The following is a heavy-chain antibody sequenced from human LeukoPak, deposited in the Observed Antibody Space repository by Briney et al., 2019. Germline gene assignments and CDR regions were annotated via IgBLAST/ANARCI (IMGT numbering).Heavy chain of an antibody. J-gene: IGHJ4*02. CDR2: VYSSGST. Sequence: GGSLRLSCAASGFTFSSNSMTWVRQTPGKGLEWVSVVYSSGSTYYADSVKGRFTIFRDNSKNTLYLQMNSLRAEDTAVYYCARDGGLAPYSSSTPFDYWGQGTLVTVSS. CDR3: ARDGGLAPYSSSTPFDY. V-gene: IGHV3-66*03. CDR1: GFTFSSNS. D-gene: IGHD6-6*01.